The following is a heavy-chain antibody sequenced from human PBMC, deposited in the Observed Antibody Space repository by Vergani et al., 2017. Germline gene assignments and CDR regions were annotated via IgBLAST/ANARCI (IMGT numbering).Heavy chain of an antibody. J-gene: IGHJ6*02. CDR1: GGSISSYY. D-gene: IGHD5-12*01. V-gene: IGHV4-59*01. CDR2: IYYSGST. CDR3: ARRSQSRYETYYYYGMDV. Sequence: QVQLQESGPGLVKPSETLSLTCTVSGGSISSYYWSWIRQPPGKGLEWIGYIYYSGSTNYNPSLKSRRTISVDTSKNQFSLKLSSVTAADTAVYYCARRSQSRYETYYYYGMDVWGQGTTVTVSS.